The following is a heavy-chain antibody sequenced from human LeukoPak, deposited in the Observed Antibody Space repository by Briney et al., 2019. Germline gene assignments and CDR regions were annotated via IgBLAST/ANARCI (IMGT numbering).Heavy chain of an antibody. V-gene: IGHV4-59*01. D-gene: IGHD3-3*01. CDR1: GGSISSYY. Sequence: SETLSLTCTVSGGSISSYYWSWIRQPPGKGLEWIGCIYYSGSTNYNPSLKSRVTISVDTSKNQFSLKLSSVTAADTAVYYCARWSGYYYYFDYWGQGTLVTVSS. J-gene: IGHJ4*02. CDR3: ARWSGYYYYFDY. CDR2: IYYSGST.